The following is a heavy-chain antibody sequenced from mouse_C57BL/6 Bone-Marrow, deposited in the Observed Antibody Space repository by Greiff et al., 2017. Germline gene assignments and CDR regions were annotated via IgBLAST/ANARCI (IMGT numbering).Heavy chain of an antibody. Sequence: DVKLVESGGDLVKPGGSLKLSCAASGFTFSSYGMSWVRQTPDKRLEWVATISSGGSYTYYPDSVKGRFTISRDNAKNTLYLQMSSLKSEDTAMYYCATYYYGSSYDWYFDAWGTGTTVTVSS. CDR1: GFTFSSYG. J-gene: IGHJ1*03. D-gene: IGHD1-1*01. CDR2: ISSGGSYT. V-gene: IGHV5-6*02. CDR3: ATYYYGSSYDWYFDA.